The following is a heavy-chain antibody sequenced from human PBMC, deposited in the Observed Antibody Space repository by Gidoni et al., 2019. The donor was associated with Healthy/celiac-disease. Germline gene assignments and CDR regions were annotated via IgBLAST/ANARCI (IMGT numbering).Heavy chain of an antibody. J-gene: IGHJ3*02. V-gene: IGHV3-53*01. CDR3: ARAAIAASSAFDI. D-gene: IGHD6-13*01. CDR1: GFTVSSNY. CDR2: IYSGGST. Sequence: EVQLVESGGGLIQPGGSLRLSCAASGFTVSSNYMSWVRQAPGKGLEWVSVIYSGGSTYYADSVKGRFTISRDNSKNTRYLQMNSLRAEDTAVYYCARAAIAASSAFDIWGQGTMVTVSS.